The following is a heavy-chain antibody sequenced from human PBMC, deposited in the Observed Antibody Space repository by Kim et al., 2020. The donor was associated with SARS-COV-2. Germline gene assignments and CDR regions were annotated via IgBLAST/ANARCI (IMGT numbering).Heavy chain of an antibody. CDR1: GFTFSSYA. J-gene: IGHJ6*02. D-gene: IGHD3-3*01. V-gene: IGHV3-23*03. CDR3: AKGDDFWSGYQMGMDV. Sequence: GGSLRLSCAASGFTFSSYAMSWVRQAPGKGLEWVSVIYSGGSSTYYADSVKGRFTISRDNSKNTLYLQMNSLRAEDTAVYYCAKGDDFWSGYQMGMDVWGQGTTVTVSS. CDR2: IYSGGSST.